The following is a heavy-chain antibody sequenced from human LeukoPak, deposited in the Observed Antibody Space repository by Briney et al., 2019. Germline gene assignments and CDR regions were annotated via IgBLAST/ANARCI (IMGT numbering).Heavy chain of an antibody. CDR1: GYTFTSYY. V-gene: IGHV1-46*01. CDR3: ARVKGGYSGYDSYFDY. J-gene: IGHJ4*02. CDR2: INPSGGST. D-gene: IGHD5-12*01. Sequence: ASVTVSCKASGYTFTSYYIHWVRQAPGQGLEWMGIINPSGGSTSYAQKFQGRVTMTRDTSISTAYMELSRLRSDDTAVYYCARVKGGYSGYDSYFDYWGQGTLVTVSS.